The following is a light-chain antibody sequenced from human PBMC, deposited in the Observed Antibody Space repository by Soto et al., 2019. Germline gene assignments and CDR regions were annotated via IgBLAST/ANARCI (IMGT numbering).Light chain of an antibody. CDR1: SSDVGGYNY. CDR2: DVS. Sequence: QSVLTQPASVSGSPGPSITISCTGTSSDVGGYNYVSWYQQHPGEAPKLMIYDVSNRPSGVSNPFSVSKSGNTAALTIVELHAEDEADYYFNSQGVSSTLVVGAGTKLTVL. J-gene: IGLJ2*01. V-gene: IGLV2-14*01. CDR3: NSQGVSSTLV.